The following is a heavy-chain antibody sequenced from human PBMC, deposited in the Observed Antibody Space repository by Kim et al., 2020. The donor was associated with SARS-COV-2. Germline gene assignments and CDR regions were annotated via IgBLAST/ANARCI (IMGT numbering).Heavy chain of an antibody. J-gene: IGHJ4*02. CDR3: AKDLARSVVPAAISYYFDY. D-gene: IGHD2-2*02. V-gene: IGHV3-23*01. Sequence: GRFTISRDNSKNTLYLQMNSLRAEDTAVYYCAKDLARSVVPAAISYYFDYWGQGTLVTVSS.